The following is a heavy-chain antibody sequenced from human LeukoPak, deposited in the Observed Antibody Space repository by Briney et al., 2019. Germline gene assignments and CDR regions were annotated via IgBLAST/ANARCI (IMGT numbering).Heavy chain of an antibody. V-gene: IGHV3-23*01. D-gene: IGHD3-22*01. Sequence: GGSLRLSCAASGFTFSTYAVNWVRQAPGKGLEWVSAISGSGGGTYYADSVKGRFTISKDNSKNTLYLQMSSLRAEDTAIYYCAKDRGRYYDSSGYYWGYYFDSWGQGILVTVST. CDR2: ISGSGGGT. CDR3: AKDRGRYYDSSGYYWGYYFDS. J-gene: IGHJ4*02. CDR1: GFTFSTYA.